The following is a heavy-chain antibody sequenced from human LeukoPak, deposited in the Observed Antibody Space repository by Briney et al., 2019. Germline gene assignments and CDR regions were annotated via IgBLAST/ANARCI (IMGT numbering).Heavy chain of an antibody. CDR2: IYYSGTT. CDR1: GGSISNYY. D-gene: IGHD6-13*01. V-gene: IGHV4-59*08. J-gene: IGHJ1*01. Sequence: SETLSLTCTVAGGSISNYYWSWIRQPPGKGRECIGYIYYSGTTNYNPSLKSRFTISVDTSKNQFSLWLSSVTAADTAVYYCARHGGYSSPYLHWGQGTLVTVSS. CDR3: ARHGGYSSPYLH.